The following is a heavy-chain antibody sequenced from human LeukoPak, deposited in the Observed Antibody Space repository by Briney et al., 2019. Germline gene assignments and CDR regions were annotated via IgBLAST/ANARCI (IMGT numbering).Heavy chain of an antibody. J-gene: IGHJ4*02. V-gene: IGHV3-30*18. Sequence: GGSLRLSCAASGFTFSSYGMHWVRQAPGKGLEWVAVTSYDGSNKYYADSVKGRFTISRDNSKNTLYLQMNSLRAEDTAVYYCAKGGYYDSSGYSDNFDYWGQGTLVTVSS. D-gene: IGHD3-22*01. CDR2: TSYDGSNK. CDR1: GFTFSSYG. CDR3: AKGGYYDSSGYSDNFDY.